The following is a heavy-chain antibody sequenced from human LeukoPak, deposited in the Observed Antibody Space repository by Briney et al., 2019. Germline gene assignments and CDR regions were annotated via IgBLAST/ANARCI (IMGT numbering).Heavy chain of an antibody. D-gene: IGHD2-15*01. V-gene: IGHV5-51*01. J-gene: IGHJ6*03. Sequence: GESLKISCMGSGYSFTSYWIGWVRQMPGKGLEWIGIIYPGDSDTRYSPSSQCQVTISADKSISTAYLQWSSLKASDTAMYYCARRVAEDYYMDVWGKGTTVTVSS. CDR2: IYPGDSDT. CDR3: ARRVAEDYYMDV. CDR1: GYSFTSYW.